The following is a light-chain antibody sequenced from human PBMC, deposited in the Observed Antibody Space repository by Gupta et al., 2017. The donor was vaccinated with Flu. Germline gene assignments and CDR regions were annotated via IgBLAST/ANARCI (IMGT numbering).Light chain of an antibody. V-gene: IGKV1-33*01. CDR1: QDISNY. CDR2: DAS. CDR3: QQYENFPHT. Sequence: DIPMTQSPSSLSASVGDRVTITCQASQDISNYLNWFQQKPGKAPKLLIYDASNLETGVPSRFSGSGSGTDLTFTISSLQPEDIATYYCQQYENFPHTFGRGTKLEIK. J-gene: IGKJ4*01.